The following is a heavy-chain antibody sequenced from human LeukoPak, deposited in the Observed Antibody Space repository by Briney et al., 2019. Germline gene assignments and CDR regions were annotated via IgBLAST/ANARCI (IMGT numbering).Heavy chain of an antibody. Sequence: GGSLRLSCAASGFTFDDYAMHWVRHAPGKGLEWVSGISWNSGSIGYADSVKGRFTISRDNAKNSLYLQMNSLRAEDTALYYCAKDSAYSSSSVDYWGQGTLVTVSS. D-gene: IGHD6-6*01. V-gene: IGHV3-9*01. CDR1: GFTFDDYA. CDR2: ISWNSGSI. CDR3: AKDSAYSSSSVDY. J-gene: IGHJ4*02.